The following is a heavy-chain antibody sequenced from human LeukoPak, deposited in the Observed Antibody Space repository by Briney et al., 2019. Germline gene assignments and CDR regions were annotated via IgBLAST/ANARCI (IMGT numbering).Heavy chain of an antibody. D-gene: IGHD2-15*01. V-gene: IGHV3-53*01. Sequence: GGSLRLSCAASGFTVSSNYMSWVRQAPGKGLEWVSVIYSGGSTYYADSVKGRFTISRDNSKNTLYLQMNSLRAEDTAVYYCARAPGYCSGGSCAWGQGTTVTVSS. CDR1: GFTVSSNY. CDR2: IYSGGST. CDR3: ARAPGYCSGGSCA. J-gene: IGHJ6*02.